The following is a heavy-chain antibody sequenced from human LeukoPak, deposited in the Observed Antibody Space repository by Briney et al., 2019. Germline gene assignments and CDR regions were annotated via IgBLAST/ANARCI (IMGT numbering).Heavy chain of an antibody. V-gene: IGHV4-30-2*01. Sequence: PSETLSLTCAVSGGSISSGGYSWSWIRQPPGKGLEWIGYIYHSGSTYYNPSLKSRVTISVDRSKNQFSLKLSSVTAADTAVYYCARAGPSSLGAFDIWGQGTMVTVSS. CDR3: ARAGPSSLGAFDI. J-gene: IGHJ3*02. CDR2: IYHSGST. D-gene: IGHD7-27*01. CDR1: GGSISSGGYS.